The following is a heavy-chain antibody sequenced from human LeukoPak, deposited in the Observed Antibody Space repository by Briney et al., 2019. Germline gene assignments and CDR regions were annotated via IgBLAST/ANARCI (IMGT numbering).Heavy chain of an antibody. J-gene: IGHJ4*02. Sequence: SETPSLTCTVSGGSISSSSYYWGWIRQPPGKGLEWIGSIYYSGSTYYNPSLKSRVTISVDTSKNQFSLKLSSVTAADTAVYYCARVSLTMVRGEEDYFDYWGQGTLVTVSS. V-gene: IGHV4-39*07. CDR2: IYYSGST. D-gene: IGHD3-10*01. CDR3: ARVSLTMVRGEEDYFDY. CDR1: GGSISSSSYY.